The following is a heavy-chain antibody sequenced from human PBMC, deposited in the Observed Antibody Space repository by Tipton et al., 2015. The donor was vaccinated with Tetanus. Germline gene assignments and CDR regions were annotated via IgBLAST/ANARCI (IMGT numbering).Heavy chain of an antibody. Sequence: GSLRLSCAASGFTFSSFGMTWVRQAPGKGLEWVSSITGSSSYIYYADSVKGRFTISRDNAKNSLYLQMNSLRAEDTAMYYCARVPGAGVGYGSGGNCHYFDYWGQGTLVTVSS. J-gene: IGHJ4*02. CDR1: GFTFSSFG. D-gene: IGHD2-15*01. CDR2: ITGSSSYI. V-gene: IGHV3-21*01. CDR3: ARVPGAGVGYGSGGNCHYFDY.